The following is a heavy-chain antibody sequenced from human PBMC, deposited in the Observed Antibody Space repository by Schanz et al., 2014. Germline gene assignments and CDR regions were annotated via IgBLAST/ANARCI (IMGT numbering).Heavy chain of an antibody. J-gene: IGHJ3*01. CDR3: ARETTISTGGAFDV. V-gene: IGHV1-69*08. CDR2: ISAFDDKT. D-gene: IGHD3-9*01. CDR1: GGTFSSST. Sequence: QVQLVQSGAEVKKPGSSVKVSCKASGGTFSSSTLTWVRQAPGQGLEWMGRISAFDDKTDYAQNFQGRLIMTTDTSTTTVYMELRGLRSDDTAVYYCARETTISTGGAFDVWGQGTMVTVSS.